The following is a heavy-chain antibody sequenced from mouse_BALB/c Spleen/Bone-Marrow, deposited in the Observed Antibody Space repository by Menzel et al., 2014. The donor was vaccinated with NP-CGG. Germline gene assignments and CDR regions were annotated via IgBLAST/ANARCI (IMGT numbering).Heavy chain of an antibody. CDR1: GFTFSSYT. J-gene: IGHJ4*01. D-gene: IGHD2-10*02. Sequence: EVQLVESGGGLVKPGGSLKLSCAASGFTFSSYTMSWVRQTPEKRLEWVATISTGGSYTDYPDSVEGRFTISRDNAKNTLYLQMSSLKSEDTAMYYCTRDQRYGNYIYAMDYWGQGTSVTVSS. V-gene: IGHV5-6-4*01. CDR3: TRDQRYGNYIYAMDY. CDR2: ISTGGSYT.